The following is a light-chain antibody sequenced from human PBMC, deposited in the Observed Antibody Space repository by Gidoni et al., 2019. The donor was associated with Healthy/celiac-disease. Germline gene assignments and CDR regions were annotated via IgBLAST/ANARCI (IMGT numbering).Light chain of an antibody. Sequence: SYELTQPPSVSVPPGQTASITCSGDQLGDKYACWYQQKPGQSPVLVIYHESKRPSGIPERFSGSNSGNTATLTISGTQAMDEADYYGQAWDSSTVVFGGGTKLTVL. CDR2: HES. J-gene: IGLJ2*01. V-gene: IGLV3-1*01. CDR3: QAWDSSTVV. CDR1: QLGDKY.